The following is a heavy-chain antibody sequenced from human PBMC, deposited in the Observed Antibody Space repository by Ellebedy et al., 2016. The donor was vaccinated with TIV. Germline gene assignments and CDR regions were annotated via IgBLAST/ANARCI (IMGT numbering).Heavy chain of an antibody. V-gene: IGHV3-7*01. J-gene: IGHJ4*02. CDR1: GFSLSSCW. D-gene: IGHD3-10*01. CDR2: IKQDGSEK. Sequence: GGSLRLSCAASGFSLSSCWMHWVRQAPGKGLEWVANIKQDGSEKYYVDSVKGRFTISRDNAKNSLYLQMNSLRAEDTAVYFCGRAIGSGSCYWGQGTLVTVSS. CDR3: GRAIGSGSCY.